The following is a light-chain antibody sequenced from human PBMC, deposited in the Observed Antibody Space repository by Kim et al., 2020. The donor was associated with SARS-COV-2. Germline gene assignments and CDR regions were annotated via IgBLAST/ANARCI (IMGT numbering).Light chain of an antibody. CDR1: QSISSY. V-gene: IGKV1-39*01. CDR3: QQSYNTPRT. Sequence: DIQMTQSPSSLSASIGDKVTITCRASQSISSYLNWYQQKPGKVPKLLIYASSTLQSGVPSRFSGSGSGTDFTLTISSLQREDFATYYCQQSYNTPRTFGPGTKVDIK. CDR2: ASS. J-gene: IGKJ3*01.